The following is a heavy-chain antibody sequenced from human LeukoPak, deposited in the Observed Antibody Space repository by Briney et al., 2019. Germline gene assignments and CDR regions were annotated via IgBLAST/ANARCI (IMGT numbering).Heavy chain of an antibody. D-gene: IGHD3-9*01. CDR2: IYTSGST. CDR1: GGSISSYY. CDR3: ARTYYDILTGSTLNWFDP. J-gene: IGHJ5*02. V-gene: IGHV4-4*07. Sequence: PSETLSLTCTVSGGSISSYYWSWIRQPAGKGLEWIGRIYTSGSTNYNPSLKSRVTMSVDTSKNQFSLKLSSVTAADTAVYYCARTYYDILTGSTLNWFDPWGQGTLVTVSS.